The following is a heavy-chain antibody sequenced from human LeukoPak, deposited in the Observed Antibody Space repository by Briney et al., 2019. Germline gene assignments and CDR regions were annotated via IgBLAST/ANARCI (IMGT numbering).Heavy chain of an antibody. Sequence: ASVNVSCRASGYTFTGYYMHWVRQAPGQGLEWMGWINPNSGGTNYAQKFQGWVTMTRDTSISTAYMELSSLRSEDTAVYYCARDPSYQVATEFDYWGQGTLVTVSS. CDR1: GYTFTGYY. D-gene: IGHD5-12*01. CDR3: ARDPSYQVATEFDY. CDR2: INPNSGGT. V-gene: IGHV1-2*04. J-gene: IGHJ4*02.